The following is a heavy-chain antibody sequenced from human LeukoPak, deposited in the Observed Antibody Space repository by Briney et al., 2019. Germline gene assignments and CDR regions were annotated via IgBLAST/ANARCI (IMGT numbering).Heavy chain of an antibody. D-gene: IGHD2-15*01. CDR3: ARELGYCSGGSCYGAFDI. CDR1: GYSISSGYY. J-gene: IGHJ3*02. CDR2: ISHSGST. V-gene: IGHV4-38-2*02. Sequence: SETLSLTCTVSGYSISSGYYWGWIRQPPGKGLKWIGSISHSGSTYYNPSLKSRVTISVDTSKNQFSLKLSSLTAADTAVYYCARELGYCSGGSCYGAFDIWGQGTMVTVSS.